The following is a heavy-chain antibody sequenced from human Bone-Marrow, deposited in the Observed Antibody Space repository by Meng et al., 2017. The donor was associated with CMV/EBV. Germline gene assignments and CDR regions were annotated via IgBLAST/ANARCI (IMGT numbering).Heavy chain of an antibody. Sequence: SQTLSLTCGVYGGSLIGYYWSWIRQPPGKRLEWIGEITSSGSTRYNPSLKSRVAISVDTSKNQFSLKVRSMTAADTAVYFCARGQAAPTYWGQGTLVTVSS. D-gene: IGHD6-13*01. CDR3: ARGQAAPTY. CDR2: ITSSGST. CDR1: GGSLIGYY. V-gene: IGHV4-34*01. J-gene: IGHJ4*02.